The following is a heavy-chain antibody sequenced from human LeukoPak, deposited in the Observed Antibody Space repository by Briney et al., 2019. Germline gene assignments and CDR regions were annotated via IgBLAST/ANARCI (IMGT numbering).Heavy chain of an antibody. V-gene: IGHV3-11*01. D-gene: IGHD2-2*01. CDR1: GFNFSDYF. CDR3: AKHWSYCSTTSCFFNYYYYYMDV. CDR2: ISKTGRGI. J-gene: IGHJ6*03. Sequence: PGGSLRLSCAASGFNFSDYFMRWIRQAPGKGLQWLAYISKTGRGIEYADSVRGRFTISRDNAKSTLYLQMNNLRAEDTAVYYCAKHWSYCSTTSCFFNYYYYYMDVWGKGTTVTVSS.